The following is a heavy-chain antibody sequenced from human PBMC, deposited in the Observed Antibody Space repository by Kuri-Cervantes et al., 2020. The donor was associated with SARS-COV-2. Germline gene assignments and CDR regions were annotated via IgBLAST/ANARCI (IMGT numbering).Heavy chain of an antibody. V-gene: IGHV3-23*01. CDR2: ISGGGGST. D-gene: IGHD2-21*01. Sequence: GGSLRLSCAASGFTFSNYAMNWVRQAPGKGLEWASAISGGGGSTYYADSVKGRFTISRDNSKNTLSPKMNSLSDEDTAVYFCAKDSRLKPLEGYYYYYYMDVWGKGTTVTVSS. CDR1: GFTFSNYA. CDR3: AKDSRLKPLEGYYYYYYMDV. J-gene: IGHJ6*03.